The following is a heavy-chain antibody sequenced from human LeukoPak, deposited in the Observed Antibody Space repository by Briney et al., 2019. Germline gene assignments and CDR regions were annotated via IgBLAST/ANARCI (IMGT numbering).Heavy chain of an antibody. D-gene: IGHD1-26*01. CDR3: ARDVVGDTQLYNWFDP. Sequence: ASVKVSCKASGYTFTSYYMHWVRQAPGQGLEWMGIINPSGGSTSYAQKFQGRVTMTRDMSTSTVYMELSSLRSEDTAVYYCARDVVGDTQLYNWFDPWGQGTLVTVSS. J-gene: IGHJ5*02. V-gene: IGHV1-46*01. CDR1: GYTFTSYY. CDR2: INPSGGST.